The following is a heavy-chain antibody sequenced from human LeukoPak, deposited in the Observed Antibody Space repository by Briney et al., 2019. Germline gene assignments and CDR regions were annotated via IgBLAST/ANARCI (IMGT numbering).Heavy chain of an antibody. Sequence: GGSLRLSCAASGFTFSSYAMHWVRQAPGKGLEYVSAISSNGGSTYYANSVKGRFTISRDNSKNTLYLQMGSLRAEDMAVYYCARAGPRYYDYWGQGTLVAVSS. CDR1: GFTFSSYA. CDR3: ARAGPRYYDY. V-gene: IGHV3-64*01. D-gene: IGHD3-10*01. J-gene: IGHJ4*02. CDR2: ISSNGGST.